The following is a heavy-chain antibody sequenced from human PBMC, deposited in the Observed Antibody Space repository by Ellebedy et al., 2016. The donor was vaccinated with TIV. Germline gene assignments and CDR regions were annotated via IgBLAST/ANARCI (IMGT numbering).Heavy chain of an antibody. D-gene: IGHD4-23*01. CDR2: IWSDGTTK. Sequence: GESLKISXAASGFTFSSYGMHWVRQAPGKGLEWVAVIWSDGTTKYYSDSVKGRFTISRHNSKNTLYLQMNSLRAEDTAVYYCAREIIYGGYYFDYWGQGTLVTVSS. V-gene: IGHV3-33*01. CDR1: GFTFSSYG. CDR3: AREIIYGGYYFDY. J-gene: IGHJ4*02.